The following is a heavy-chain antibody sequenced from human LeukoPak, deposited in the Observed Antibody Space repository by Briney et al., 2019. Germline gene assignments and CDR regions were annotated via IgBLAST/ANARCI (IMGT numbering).Heavy chain of an antibody. Sequence: GGSLRLSCAASGFTVSTTYMSWVRQAPGKGLEWVSIIYSTGTTYYADSVKGRFTISRDDSKNTLYFQMNNLRADDTAVYYCARGLFVDYWGQGTLVTVSS. D-gene: IGHD3-10*02. CDR1: GFTVSTTY. J-gene: IGHJ4*02. V-gene: IGHV3-53*01. CDR3: ARGLFVDY. CDR2: IYSTGTT.